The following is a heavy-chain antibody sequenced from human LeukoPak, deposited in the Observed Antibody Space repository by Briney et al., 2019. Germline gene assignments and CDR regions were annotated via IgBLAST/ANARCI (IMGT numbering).Heavy chain of an antibody. CDR3: ARYSTYYYDSSGYYPFDY. D-gene: IGHD3-22*01. Sequence: SETLSLTCTVSGGSISSSSYYWGWIRQPPGKGLEWIGSIYYSGSTYYNPSLKSRVTISVDTSKNQFSLELSSVTAADTAVYYCARYSTYYYDSSGYYPFDYWGQGTLVTVSS. J-gene: IGHJ4*02. V-gene: IGHV4-39*07. CDR1: GGSISSSSYY. CDR2: IYYSGST.